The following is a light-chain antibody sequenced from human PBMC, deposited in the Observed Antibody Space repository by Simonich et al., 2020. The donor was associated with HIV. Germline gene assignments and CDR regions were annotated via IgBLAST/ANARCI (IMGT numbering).Light chain of an antibody. V-gene: IGKV4-1*01. CDR2: WAS. CDR1: QSVLYSSNNKNY. Sequence: DIVMTQSPDSLAVSLGERATLTCKSSQSVLYSSNNKNYLAWYQRKPGQTPKLLIYWASTRESGVPDRFSGSGSGTDFTLTISSLQAEYVAVYYCQQYYSTPLTFGGGTKVEI. J-gene: IGKJ4*01. CDR3: QQYYSTPLT.